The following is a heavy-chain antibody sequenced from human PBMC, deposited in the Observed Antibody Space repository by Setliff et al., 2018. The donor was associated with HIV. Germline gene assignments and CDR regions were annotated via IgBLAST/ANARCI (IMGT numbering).Heavy chain of an antibody. CDR3: TLSSPYYDSLDY. Sequence: SETLSLTCTVSGDSIRGYYWSWIRQPPGKGLEWIGYIYTSGSTNYNPSLKSRVTISVDTSKNQFSLKLSSVNSLKTEDTAVYYCTLSSPYYDSLDYWGQGTLVTVSS. CDR2: IYTSGST. V-gene: IGHV4-4*08. D-gene: IGHD3-22*01. CDR1: GDSIRGYY. J-gene: IGHJ4*02.